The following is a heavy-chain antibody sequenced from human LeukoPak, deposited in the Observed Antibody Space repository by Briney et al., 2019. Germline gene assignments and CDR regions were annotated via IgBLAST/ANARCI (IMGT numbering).Heavy chain of an antibody. CDR3: ARSSTVTTVYFDY. CDR1: GGSISSNW. D-gene: IGHD4-17*01. J-gene: IGHJ4*02. V-gene: IGHV4-4*02. Sequence: SETLSLTCAVSGGSISSNWWSWVRQPPGKGLEWIGEIHHSGSANYNPSLKSRVTISVDKSKNQFSLKLSSVTAADTAVYYCARSSTVTTVYFDYWGQGTLVTVSS. CDR2: IHHSGSA.